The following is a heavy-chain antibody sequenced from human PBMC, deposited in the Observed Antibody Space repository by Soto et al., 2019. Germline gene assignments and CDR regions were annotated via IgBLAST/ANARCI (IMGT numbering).Heavy chain of an antibody. CDR1: GYTFTSYD. CDR3: VRDSGAKLSSS. D-gene: IGHD6-13*01. J-gene: IGHJ4*02. V-gene: IGHV1-8*01. Sequence: GASVKVSCKASGYTFTSYDINWVRQATGQGLEWMGWMNPNSGNTGYAQKFQGRVTMTRNTSISTAYMELSSLKSQDTAVYYCVRDSGAKLSSSWGQGTMVIVSS. CDR2: MNPNSGNT.